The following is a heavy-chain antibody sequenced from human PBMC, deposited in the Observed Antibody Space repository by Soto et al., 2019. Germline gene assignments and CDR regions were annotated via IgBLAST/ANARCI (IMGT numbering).Heavy chain of an antibody. J-gene: IGHJ4*02. CDR2: ISYEGSHT. CDR1: GLTFNNYG. Sequence: QVQLVESGGGVVQPGRSLRLSCAASGLTFNNYGMHWVRQAPGKGLEWVAVISYEGSHTFYADSVKGRFTISRDNSKNTRDRQMNSLRPEDTAVYYCAKDRGRYSGSGSYPDYWGQGTLGTVSS. CDR3: AKDRGRYSGSGSYPDY. D-gene: IGHD3-10*01. V-gene: IGHV3-30*18.